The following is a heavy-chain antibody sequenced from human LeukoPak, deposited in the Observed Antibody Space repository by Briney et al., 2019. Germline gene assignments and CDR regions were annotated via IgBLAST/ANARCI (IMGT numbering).Heavy chain of an antibody. D-gene: IGHD3-3*01. CDR3: ARGGLAIFGVVFIFDY. CDR1: GYTFTGYY. CDR2: INPHSGGT. J-gene: IGHJ4*02. V-gene: IGHV1-2*02. Sequence: ASVKVSCKASGYTFTGYYMHWVRQAPGQGLEWMGWINPHSGGTNYAQKFQGRVTMTRDTSISTAYMELSRLRSDDTAVYYCARGGLAIFGVVFIFDYWGQGTLVTVSS.